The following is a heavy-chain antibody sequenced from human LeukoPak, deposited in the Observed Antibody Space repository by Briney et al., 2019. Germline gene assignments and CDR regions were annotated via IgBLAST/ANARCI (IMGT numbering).Heavy chain of an antibody. CDR1: GFTFRSYD. CDR2: ITGTGGNT. V-gene: IGHV3-23*01. D-gene: IGHD3-22*01. CDR3: AKVKDTSGSRFDY. J-gene: IGHJ4*02. Sequence: GGSLRLSCAASGFTFRSYDMSWVRQAPGKGLEWVSDITGTGGNTYYADSVKGRFTISRDNSKNTLYLQMNSLRDEDTAVYYCAKVKDTSGSRFDYWGQGTLVTVSS.